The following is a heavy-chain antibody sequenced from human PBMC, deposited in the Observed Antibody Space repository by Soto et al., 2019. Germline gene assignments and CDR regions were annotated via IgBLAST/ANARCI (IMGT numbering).Heavy chain of an antibody. V-gene: IGHV1-69*01. Sequence: QVPLVQSGAEVKKPGSSVKVSCKASGGTFSKYAISWVRQAPGQGPEWMGGIIPIFGTANYAQKFQGRVTINADESTSTAYMELSSLRSEDTAVYYCARGDIFTGSLDYWGQGTLVTVSS. J-gene: IGHJ4*02. CDR3: ARGDIFTGSLDY. D-gene: IGHD3-9*01. CDR1: GGTFSKYA. CDR2: IIPIFGTA.